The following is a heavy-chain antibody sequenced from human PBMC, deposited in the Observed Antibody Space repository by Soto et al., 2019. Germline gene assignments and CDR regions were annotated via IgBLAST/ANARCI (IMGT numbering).Heavy chain of an antibody. CDR3: ARVSYGGTVVLDY. V-gene: IGHV3-33*01. Sequence: QVQLVESGGGVVQPGRSLRLSCAASGFTFSSYGMHWVRQAPGKGLEWVAVIWYDGSNKYYADSVKGRFTISRDNSKNPLYLQMNSLRAEDTAVYYCARVSYGGTVVLDYWGQGTLVTVSS. J-gene: IGHJ4*02. D-gene: IGHD4-17*01. CDR2: IWYDGSNK. CDR1: GFTFSSYG.